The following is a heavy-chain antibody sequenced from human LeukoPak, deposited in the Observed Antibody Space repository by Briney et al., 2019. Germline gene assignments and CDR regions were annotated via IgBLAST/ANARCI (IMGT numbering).Heavy chain of an antibody. J-gene: IGHJ3*02. V-gene: IGHV4-59*11. D-gene: IGHD5-12*01. CDR1: GASISSHY. CDR2: IYYTGST. Sequence: SETLSLICSVSGASISSHYWSWIRQPPGKGLEWIGHIYYTGSTTYNPSLRSRVTMSVDTSKNQFSLKLSSVTAADTAVYYCARDCIVANGFDIWGQGTMVTVSS. CDR3: ARDCIVANGFDI.